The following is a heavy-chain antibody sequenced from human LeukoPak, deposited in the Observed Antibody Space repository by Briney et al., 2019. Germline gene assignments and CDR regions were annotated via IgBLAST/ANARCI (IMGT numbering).Heavy chain of an antibody. V-gene: IGHV3-74*03. D-gene: IGHD3-10*01. CDR3: AKDHFGSLEY. Sequence: PGGSLRLSCAASGFAFGVAWMHWVRQAPGKGLVWVSVIKSDGSGTTYADSVKGRFTISRDNAKNTVYLQMNSLRDEDTAVYYCAKDHFGSLEYWGQGTLVTVSS. CDR2: IKSDGSGT. CDR1: GFAFGVAW. J-gene: IGHJ4*02.